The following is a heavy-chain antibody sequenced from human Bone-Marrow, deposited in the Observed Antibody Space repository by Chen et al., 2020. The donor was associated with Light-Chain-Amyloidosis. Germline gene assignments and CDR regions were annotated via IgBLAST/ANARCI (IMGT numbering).Heavy chain of an antibody. Sequence: EVQLEQSGAEVRKAGESLKIFCKTSGYTFTTYGIVWVRQTPGKGLAWMGIISTPDSETTYKPSFEGHVTISADRSTRTSYLQWSGLKASDSGMYYCATQHFLGGYPGEWGQGTLVTVSS. J-gene: IGHJ4*02. CDR1: GYTFTTYG. V-gene: IGHV5-51*01. CDR2: ISTPDSET. CDR3: ATQHFLGGYPGE. D-gene: IGHD5-12*01.